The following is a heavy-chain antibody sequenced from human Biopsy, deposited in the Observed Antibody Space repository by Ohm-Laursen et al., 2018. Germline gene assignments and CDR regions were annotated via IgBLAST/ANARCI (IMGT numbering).Heavy chain of an antibody. V-gene: IGHV4-59*01. Sequence: SQTLSLTCTVSGGSISSDYWSWIRQTPGKGLEWIGYIYYSGSTNYNPSLKSRVTISVDTSKNQFSLRLNSVTAADTAVYYCARAKNSTGWPYYYFYGMDVWGQGTTVTVSS. D-gene: IGHD2/OR15-2a*01. CDR3: ARAKNSTGWPYYYFYGMDV. CDR2: IYYSGST. J-gene: IGHJ6*02. CDR1: GGSISSDY.